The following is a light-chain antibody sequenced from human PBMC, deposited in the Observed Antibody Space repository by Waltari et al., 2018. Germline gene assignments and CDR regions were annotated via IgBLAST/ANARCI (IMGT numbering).Light chain of an antibody. CDR2: DAS. V-gene: IGKV3-11*01. CDR1: QSVNTY. CDR3: QERSNWPGGS. Sequence: EIVLTQSPATLSLSPGASATLSCRASQSVNTYLAWYQQKPGPAPRLLIYDASNRATGIPARFVGSGSGTDFTLTISSLEAEDFAVYYCQERSNWPGGSFGGGTKVDIK. J-gene: IGKJ4*01.